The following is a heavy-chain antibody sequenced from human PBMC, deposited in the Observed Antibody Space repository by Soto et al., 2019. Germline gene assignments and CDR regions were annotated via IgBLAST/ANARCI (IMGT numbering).Heavy chain of an antibody. Sequence: GGSLRLSCAASGFTFSSYGMHWVRQAPGKGLEWVAVILYDGSNKYYAHSGKGGFSISRDNSKNTLSLQMNSLRAEDTDVYYCAKDRNGDRRYYYYGMDVWGQGTTVTVSS. J-gene: IGHJ6*02. CDR2: ILYDGSNK. CDR1: GFTFSSYG. CDR3: AKDRNGDRRYYYYGMDV. V-gene: IGHV3-30*18.